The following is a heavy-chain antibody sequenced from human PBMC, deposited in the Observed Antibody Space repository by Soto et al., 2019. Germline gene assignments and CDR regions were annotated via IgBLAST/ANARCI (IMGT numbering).Heavy chain of an antibody. D-gene: IGHD3-9*01. V-gene: IGHV1-18*01. Sequence: QVQLVQSGADVKKPGASVTVSCKASGYTFSSYGISWVRQAPGQGLEWMGWISANIGNTNYAQKFQGRVTMTTETSTSTAYMELRSLRSDDTAVYYCARDGTLRYSDWLSKTPYQYYMDVWGKGTTVTVSS. J-gene: IGHJ6*03. CDR1: GYTFSSYG. CDR2: ISANIGNT. CDR3: ARDGTLRYSDWLSKTPYQYYMDV.